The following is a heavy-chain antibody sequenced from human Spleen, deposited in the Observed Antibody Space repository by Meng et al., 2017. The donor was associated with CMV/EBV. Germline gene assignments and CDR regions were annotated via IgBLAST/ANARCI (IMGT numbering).Heavy chain of an antibody. J-gene: IGHJ6*02. CDR2: INPNSGGT. D-gene: IGHD4-11*01. Sequence: ASVKVSCKSSGYTFTGYHMHWVRQAPGQGLEWMGWINPNSGGTNYAQKFQGRVTMTRDTSISTAYMELSSLRSEDTAVYYCARGTVGFYYYYYYGMGVWGQGTTVTVSS. V-gene: IGHV1-2*02. CDR1: GYTFTGYH. CDR3: ARGTVGFYYYYYYGMGV.